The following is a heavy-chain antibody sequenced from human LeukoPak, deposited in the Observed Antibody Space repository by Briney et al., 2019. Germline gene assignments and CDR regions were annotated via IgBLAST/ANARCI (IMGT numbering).Heavy chain of an antibody. Sequence: SVKLCCKASGGTFGSYAISWVRQAPGQGLEWMGGVIPIFGTANYAQKFQGRVTITADESTSTAYMELSSLRSEDTAVYYCARSYYGSGRTYGMDVWGQGTTVTVSS. J-gene: IGHJ6*02. CDR1: GGTFGSYA. D-gene: IGHD3-10*01. V-gene: IGHV1-69*13. CDR3: ARSYYGSGRTYGMDV. CDR2: VIPIFGTA.